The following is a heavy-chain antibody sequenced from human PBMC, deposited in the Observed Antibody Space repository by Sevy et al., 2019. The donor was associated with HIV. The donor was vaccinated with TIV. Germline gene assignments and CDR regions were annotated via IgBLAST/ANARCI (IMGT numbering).Heavy chain of an antibody. V-gene: IGHV3-30*02. CDR1: RFSFNGYG. Sequence: GESLKISCAASRFSFNGYGMHWVRQAPGKGLEWVAFIRYDGSNKYYADSVKGRFTISRDDSKNTLYLQMNSLRAEDTALYYCARGTPAFCTGGVCFNWFDPWDQGTLVTVSS. CDR3: ARGTPAFCTGGVCFNWFDP. J-gene: IGHJ5*02. D-gene: IGHD2-8*02. CDR2: IRYDGSNK.